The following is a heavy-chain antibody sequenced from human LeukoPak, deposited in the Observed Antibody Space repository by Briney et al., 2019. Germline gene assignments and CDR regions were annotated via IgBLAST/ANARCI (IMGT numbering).Heavy chain of an antibody. CDR3: ARGRRTGVAAAGTSPRTRLKKEIDY. V-gene: IGHV4-59*12. CDR1: GGSISSYY. J-gene: IGHJ4*02. CDR2: IYYSGST. Sequence: SETLSLTCTVSGGSISSYYWSWIRQPPGEGLEWIGYIYYSGSTNYSPSLKSRVTLSVDTSKNQFSLKLSSVTAADTAVYYCARGRRTGVAAAGTSPRTRLKKEIDYWGQGTLVTVSS. D-gene: IGHD6-13*01.